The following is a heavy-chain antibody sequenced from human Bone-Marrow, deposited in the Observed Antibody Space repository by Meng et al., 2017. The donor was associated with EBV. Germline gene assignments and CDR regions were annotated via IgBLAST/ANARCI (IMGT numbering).Heavy chain of an antibody. Sequence: EVQLLESXGGLVQPGXSLRLSXAVSGFTFSSYAMSWVRQAPGKGLEWVSAISGSGGSTYYADSVKGRFTISRDNSKNTLYLQMNSLRAEDTAVYYCAKRYYYDSSGYAFDYWGQGTLVTVSS. V-gene: IGHV3-23*01. J-gene: IGHJ4*02. CDR3: AKRYYYDSSGYAFDY. D-gene: IGHD3-22*01. CDR1: GFTFSSYA. CDR2: ISGSGGST.